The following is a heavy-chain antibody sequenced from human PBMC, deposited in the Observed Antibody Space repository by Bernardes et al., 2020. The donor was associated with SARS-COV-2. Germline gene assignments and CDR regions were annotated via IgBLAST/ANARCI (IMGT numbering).Heavy chain of an antibody. D-gene: IGHD2-2*01. CDR1: GFTFTSSY. CDR2: ISGSTNYI. CDR3: AREVGTVPAAKDYFDS. J-gene: IGHJ4*02. Sequence: GEALILSCAASGFTFTSSYMTWVRQAPGKGLEWVSSISGSTNYIYYADSVRGRFTISRANAKNSLYLQMNSLRAEDTAVYYCAREVGTVPAAKDYFDSWGQGTLVTVSS. V-gene: IGHV3-21*01.